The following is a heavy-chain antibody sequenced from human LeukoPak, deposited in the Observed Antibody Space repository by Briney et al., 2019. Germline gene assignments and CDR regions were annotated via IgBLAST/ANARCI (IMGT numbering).Heavy chain of an antibody. CDR1: GFTFDDYA. CDR2: ISWNSGSI. J-gene: IGHJ4*02. V-gene: IGHV3-9*01. CDR3: ARDSDGYSYGIDY. D-gene: IGHD5-18*01. Sequence: GRSLRLSCAASGFTFDDYAMHWVRQAPGKGLEWVSGISWNSGSIGYADSVKGRFTISRDNAKNSLYLQMNSLRAEDTAVYYCARDSDGYSYGIDYWGQGTLVTVSS.